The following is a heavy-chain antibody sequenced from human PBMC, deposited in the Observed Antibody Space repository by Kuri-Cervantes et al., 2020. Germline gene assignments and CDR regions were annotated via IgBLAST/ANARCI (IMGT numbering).Heavy chain of an antibody. CDR1: GFTFSSYG. J-gene: IGHJ4*02. CDR2: IGTAGDT. Sequence: GGSLRLSCAASGFTFSSYGMHWVRQATGKGLEWVSAIGTAGDTYYPGSVKGRFTISRENAKNSLYLQMNSLRAGDTAVYYCARDRSHHDFWSGYEDWGQGTLVTVSS. CDR3: ARDRSHHDFWSGYED. D-gene: IGHD3-3*01. V-gene: IGHV3-13*01.